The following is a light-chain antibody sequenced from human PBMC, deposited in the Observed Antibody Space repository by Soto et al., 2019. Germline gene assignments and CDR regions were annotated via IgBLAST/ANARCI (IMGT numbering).Light chain of an antibody. J-gene: IGLJ3*02. V-gene: IGLV1-51*01. CDR1: NSNIGNNY. Sequence: QSVLTQPRSVSAAPGQKVTISCSGSNSNIGNNYVSWYQQLPGTAPKLLIYDSNKRPSGIPDRFSGSKSGTSATLGITGLQTGDEADYYCGTWDSSLTTVLFGGGTKLTVL. CDR3: GTWDSSLTTVL. CDR2: DSN.